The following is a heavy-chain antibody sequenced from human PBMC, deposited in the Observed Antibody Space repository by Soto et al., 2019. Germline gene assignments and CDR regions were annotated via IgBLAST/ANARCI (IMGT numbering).Heavy chain of an antibody. CDR3: ATVFDV. Sequence: EVQLVESGGGLVQPGGSLRVSCAASGFTIRSHRIHWVRQAPGKGLEWVSRIDTDGGGTSYADSVKGRFTISTDNAENTVYLQMNRLRVEDTAVYYCATVFDVWGQGTLVTVSS. D-gene: IGHD4-17*01. CDR1: GFTIRSHR. V-gene: IGHV3-74*01. CDR2: IDTDGGGT. J-gene: IGHJ4*02.